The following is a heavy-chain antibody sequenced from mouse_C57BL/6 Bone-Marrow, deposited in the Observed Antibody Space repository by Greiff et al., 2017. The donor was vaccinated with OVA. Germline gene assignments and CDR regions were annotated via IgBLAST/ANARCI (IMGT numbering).Heavy chain of an antibody. J-gene: IGHJ1*03. Sequence: QVQLQQSGAELVRPGASVTLSCKASGYTFTDYEMHWVKQTPVPGLEWIGAIDPETGGTAYNQKFKGKAILTADKSSSTAYMELRILTSEDSAVYYCTTYDDYDWYFDVWGTGTTVTVSS. CDR3: TTYDDYDWYFDV. CDR2: IDPETGGT. CDR1: GYTFTDYE. D-gene: IGHD2-13*01. V-gene: IGHV1-15*01.